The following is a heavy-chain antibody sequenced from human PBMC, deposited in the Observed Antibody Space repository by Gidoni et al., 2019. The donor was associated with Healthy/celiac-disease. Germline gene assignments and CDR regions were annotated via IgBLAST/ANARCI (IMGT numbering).Heavy chain of an antibody. CDR1: GYTFTSYY. CDR2: INPSGGST. J-gene: IGHJ4*02. CDR3: ARDWKQRGFAEYYFDY. V-gene: IGHV1-46*01. D-gene: IGHD6-25*01. Sequence: QVQLVQSGAEVKKPGASVKVSCSASGYTFTSYYMHWVRQAPGQGLEWMGIINPSGGSTSYAQKFQGRVTMTRDTSTSTVYMELSSLRSEDTAGYYCARDWKQRGFAEYYFDYWGQGTLVTVSS.